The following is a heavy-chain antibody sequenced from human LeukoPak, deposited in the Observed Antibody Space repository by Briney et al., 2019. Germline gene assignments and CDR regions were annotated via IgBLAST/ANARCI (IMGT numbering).Heavy chain of an antibody. V-gene: IGHV3-23*01. CDR3: AKKGYYDGSGYYMYYFDH. CDR2: IVGGGDGT. J-gene: IGHJ4*02. Sequence: GGSLRLSCAASGFTFNIYAMSWVRQAPGRGLEWVSAIVGGGDGTYYADSVKGRFTISRDNSKNTLYLQMNSLRAEDTAVYYCAKKGYYDGSGYYMYYFDHWGQGTLVTVSS. D-gene: IGHD3-22*01. CDR1: GFTFNIYA.